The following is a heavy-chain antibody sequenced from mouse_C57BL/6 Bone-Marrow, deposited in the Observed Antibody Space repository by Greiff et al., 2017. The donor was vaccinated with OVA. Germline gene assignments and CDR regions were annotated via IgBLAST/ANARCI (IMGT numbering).Heavy chain of an antibody. CDR2: ISDGGSYT. J-gene: IGHJ2*01. D-gene: IGHD4-1*01. Sequence: EVQVVESGGGLVKPGGSLKLSCAASGFTFSSYAMSWVRQTPEKRLEWVATISDGGSYTYYPDNVKGRVTISRDNAKNNLYLQMSHLKSEDTAMYYCARDGVTGSFDYWGQGTTLTVSS. V-gene: IGHV5-4*01. CDR3: ARDGVTGSFDY. CDR1: GFTFSSYA.